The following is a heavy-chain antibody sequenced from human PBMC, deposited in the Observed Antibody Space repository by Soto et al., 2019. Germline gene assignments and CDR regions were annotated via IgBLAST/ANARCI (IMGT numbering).Heavy chain of an antibody. Sequence: GGSLRLSCAASGFTFGSYWMNWARQAPGKGLVWVSRIDSDGSSTTYADSVKGRFTTSRDNAKNTLYLQMSSLRVEDTAVYYCARGRPYGMDVWGQGTTVTVSS. CDR2: IDSDGSST. V-gene: IGHV3-74*01. CDR3: ARGRPYGMDV. J-gene: IGHJ6*02. CDR1: GFTFGSYW.